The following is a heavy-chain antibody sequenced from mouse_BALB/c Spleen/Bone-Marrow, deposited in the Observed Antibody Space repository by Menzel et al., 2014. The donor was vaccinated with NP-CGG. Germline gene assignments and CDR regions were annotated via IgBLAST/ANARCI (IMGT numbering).Heavy chain of an antibody. J-gene: IGHJ4*01. D-gene: IGHD2-1*01. CDR3: VRHGYFGNYYYALDY. Sequence: EVKLMESGGGLVQPKGSLKLSCAASGFTFNTYAMNWVRQAPGKGLEWVARIRSKSNNYATYYADSVKDSFTISRDESQNMLYLKMNILKTEDTAMYYCVRHGYFGNYYYALDYWGQGTSVTVSS. V-gene: IGHV10-1*02. CDR1: GFTFNTYA. CDR2: IRSKSNNYAT.